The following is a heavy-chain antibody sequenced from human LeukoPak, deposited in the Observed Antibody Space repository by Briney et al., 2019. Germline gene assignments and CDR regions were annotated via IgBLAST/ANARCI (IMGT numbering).Heavy chain of an antibody. CDR3: AREVRFLEWPVNWFDP. Sequence: GASVKVSCKASGGTFSSYAISWVRQAPGQGLDWMGGIIPIFGTANYAQKFQGRVTITADESTSTAYMELSSLRSEDTAVYYCAREVRFLEWPVNWFDPWGQGTLVTVSS. CDR2: IIPIFGTA. CDR1: GGTFSSYA. J-gene: IGHJ5*02. D-gene: IGHD3-3*01. V-gene: IGHV1-69*01.